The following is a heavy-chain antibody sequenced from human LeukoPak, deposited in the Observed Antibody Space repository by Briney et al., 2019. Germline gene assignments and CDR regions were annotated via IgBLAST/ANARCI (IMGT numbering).Heavy chain of an antibody. Sequence: PSETLSLTCTVSGGSISSSSYYWGWIRQPPGKGLEWIGYIYYSGSTNYNPSLKSRVTISLDTSKNQFSLNLSSVTAADTAVYYCARKSFHTSSYDYWGQGTLVTVSS. J-gene: IGHJ4*02. CDR3: ARKSFHTSSYDY. CDR1: GGSISSSSYY. V-gene: IGHV4-61*05. CDR2: IYYSGST. D-gene: IGHD2-2*01.